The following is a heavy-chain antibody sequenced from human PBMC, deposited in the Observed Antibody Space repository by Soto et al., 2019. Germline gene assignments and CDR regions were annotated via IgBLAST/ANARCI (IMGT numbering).Heavy chain of an antibody. CDR2: ISSSSRHI. J-gene: IGHJ1*01. CDR1: GFTCSSYS. CDR3: ARDPSDLWEPDQYFPH. D-gene: IGHD1-26*01. Sequence: EVQLVESGGGLVKPGGSLTLSCAASGFTCSSYSMNWVRQAPGKGLEWVSSISSSSRHIYYADSVKGRFTISRDNSKNSLYLQMNSLRAEDTAMYFCARDPSDLWEPDQYFPHWGQGTLVAVSS. V-gene: IGHV3-21*01.